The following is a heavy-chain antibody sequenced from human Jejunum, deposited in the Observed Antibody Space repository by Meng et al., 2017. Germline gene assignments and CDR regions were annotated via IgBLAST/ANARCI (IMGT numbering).Heavy chain of an antibody. CDR3: ARDLLGPAIAATGWFDP. V-gene: IGHV4-4*02. Sequence: GQRRDPGPGLVELSGTLPLPCPVSGASIRDRNCWSWVRQPLGKALEWIGEIYHTGTTNYNPSLKSRVTMSLDKSKNQFSLELTSVTAADTAVYYCARDLLGPAIAATGWFDPWGQGTLVTVSS. D-gene: IGHD6-13*01. CDR1: GASIRDRNC. J-gene: IGHJ5*02. CDR2: IYHTGTT.